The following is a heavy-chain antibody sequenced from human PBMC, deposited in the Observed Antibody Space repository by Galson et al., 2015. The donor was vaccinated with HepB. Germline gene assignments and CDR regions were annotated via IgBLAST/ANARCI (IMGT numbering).Heavy chain of an antibody. Sequence: SLRLSCAASGFTFSSYAMHWVRQAPGKGLQWVAIIPYDGSYKYYADSVKGRFTISRDNSKNTLYLQMSSLRAEDTAVYYCAREGMAGTLEYWGQGTLVTVSS. D-gene: IGHD6-19*01. CDR1: GFTFSSYA. V-gene: IGHV3-30-3*01. CDR3: AREGMAGTLEY. CDR2: IPYDGSYK. J-gene: IGHJ4*02.